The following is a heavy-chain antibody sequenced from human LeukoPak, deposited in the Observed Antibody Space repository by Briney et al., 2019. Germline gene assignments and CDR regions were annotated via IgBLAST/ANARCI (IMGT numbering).Heavy chain of an antibody. Sequence: GGSLRLSCAAAAFFFTSNSMSWVRQAPGGGLEWVSSISGSGNSIYYAGSVKGRFTISRNNSKNTLYLQMNTLRTENTAVYYCAKESPTFDYWGQGTLVTVSS. CDR1: AFFFTSNS. CDR3: AKESPTFDY. V-gene: IGHV3-23*01. J-gene: IGHJ4*02. CDR2: ISGSGNSI.